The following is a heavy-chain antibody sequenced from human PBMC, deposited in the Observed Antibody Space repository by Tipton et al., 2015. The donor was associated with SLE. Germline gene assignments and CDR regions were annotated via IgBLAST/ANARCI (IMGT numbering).Heavy chain of an antibody. Sequence: TLSLTCAVSGDSISSGGYYWGWIRQHPGKGLEWIGYIYYRGNTYYNPSLKSRLTTSVDTSKNQFSLKLYSVTAEDTAVYDCARRGQGYGGNSPFGNWGQGTLVTVSS. CDR2: IYYRGNT. J-gene: IGHJ4*02. CDR1: GDSISSGGYY. D-gene: IGHD4/OR15-4a*01. V-gene: IGHV4-31*11. CDR3: ARRGQGYGGNSPFGN.